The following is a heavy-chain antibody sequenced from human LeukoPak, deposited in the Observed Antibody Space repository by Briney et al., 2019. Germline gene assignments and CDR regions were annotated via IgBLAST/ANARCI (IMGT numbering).Heavy chain of an antibody. J-gene: IGHJ4*02. Sequence: GGSLRLSCAASGFTFSNHATSWVRQAPGKGLEWVSGISGSGGSTYYADSVRGRFTIDRDNSKNTLYLQMNNLRVEDTAVYYCAKGYSRSWYYFDDWGQGTLVSVSS. CDR2: ISGSGGST. CDR1: GFTFSNHA. D-gene: IGHD6-13*01. V-gene: IGHV3-23*01. CDR3: AKGYSRSWYYFDD.